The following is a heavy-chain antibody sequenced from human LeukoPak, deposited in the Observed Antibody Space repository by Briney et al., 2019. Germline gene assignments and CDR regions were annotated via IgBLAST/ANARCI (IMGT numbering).Heavy chain of an antibody. CDR3: ARESSASTYYDFWSGYYRWFDP. D-gene: IGHD3-3*01. J-gene: IGHJ5*02. CDR1: GYTFTGYD. V-gene: IGHV1-8*03. CDR2: MNPNSGNT. Sequence: ASVKVSCKASGYTFTGYDINWVRQATGQGLEWMGWMNPNSGNTGYAQKFQGRVTITRNTSISTAYMELSSLRSEDTAVYYCARESSASTYYDFWSGYYRWFDPWGQGTLVTVSS.